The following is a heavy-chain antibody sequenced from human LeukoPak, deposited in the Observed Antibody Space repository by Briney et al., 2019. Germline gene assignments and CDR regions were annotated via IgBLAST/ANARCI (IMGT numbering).Heavy chain of an antibody. Sequence: GGSLRLSCAASGVTFRSYGMHWVRQAPGKGLEWVALISSDGNDKLYGDSVKGRFTISRDDSKSTLYLQMNSLRAEDTAVYYCTTKVIRGNSGDDYDDWGQGTLVTVSS. D-gene: IGHD5-12*01. J-gene: IGHJ4*02. CDR3: TTKVIRGNSGDDYDD. CDR2: ISSDGNDK. V-gene: IGHV3-30*03. CDR1: GVTFRSYG.